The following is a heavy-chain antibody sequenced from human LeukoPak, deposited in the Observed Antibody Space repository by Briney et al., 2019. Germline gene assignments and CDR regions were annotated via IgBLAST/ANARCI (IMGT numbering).Heavy chain of an antibody. CDR2: IIPIFGTA. Sequence: ASVKVSCKASGGTFSSYAISWVRQAPGQGLEWMEGIIPIFGTANYAQKFQGRVTITADESTSTAYMELSSLRSEDTAVYYCARGRRGAPTDYWGQGTLVTVSS. CDR3: ARGRRGAPTDY. CDR1: GGTFSSYA. V-gene: IGHV1-69*13. J-gene: IGHJ4*02. D-gene: IGHD3-10*01.